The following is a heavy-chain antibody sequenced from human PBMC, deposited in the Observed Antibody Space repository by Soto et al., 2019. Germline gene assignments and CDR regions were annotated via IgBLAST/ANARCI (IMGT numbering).Heavy chain of an antibody. CDR1: GGTFSSYA. CDR2: IIPIFGTA. CDR3: ARSVITMVRGVANWFDP. V-gene: IGHV1-69*13. Sequence: SVKVSCKASGGTFSSYAISWVRQAPGQGLEWMGGIIPIFGTANYAQKFQGRVTITADESTSTAYMELSSLRSEDTAVYYCARSVITMVRGVANWFDPWGQGTLVTVSS. D-gene: IGHD3-10*01. J-gene: IGHJ5*02.